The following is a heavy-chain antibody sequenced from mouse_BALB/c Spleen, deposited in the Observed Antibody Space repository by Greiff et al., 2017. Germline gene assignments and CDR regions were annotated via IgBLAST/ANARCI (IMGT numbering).Heavy chain of an antibody. D-gene: IGHD2-1*01. CDR3: AREGTYYGNYWFAY. J-gene: IGHJ3*01. CDR2: ISSGSSTI. CDR1: GFTFSSFG. Sequence: DVKLVESGGGLVQPGGSRKLSCAASGFTFSSFGMHWVRQAPEKGLEWVAYISSGSSTIYYADTVKGRFTISRDNPKNTLFLQMTSLRSEDTAMYYCAREGTYYGNYWFAYWGQGTLVTVSA. V-gene: IGHV5-17*02.